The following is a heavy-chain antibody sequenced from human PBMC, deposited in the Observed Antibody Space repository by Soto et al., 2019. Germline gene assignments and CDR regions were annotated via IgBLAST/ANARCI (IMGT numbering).Heavy chain of an antibody. CDR3: ARDRAVLRYFDWYYGMDV. CDR2: IIPILGIA. J-gene: IGHJ6*02. CDR1: GGTFSSYT. V-gene: IGHV1-69*04. Sequence: SVKVSCKASGGTFSSYTISWVRQAPGQGLEWMGRIIPILGIANYAQKFQGRVTITADKSTSTAYMELSSLRSEDTAVYYCARDRAVLRYFDWYYGMDVWGQGTTVTVSS. D-gene: IGHD3-9*01.